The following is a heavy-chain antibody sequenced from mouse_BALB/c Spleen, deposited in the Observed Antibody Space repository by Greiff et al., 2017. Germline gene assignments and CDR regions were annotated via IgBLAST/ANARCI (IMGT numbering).Heavy chain of an antibody. D-gene: IGHD2-13*01. Sequence: ESGPGLVKPSQSLSLTCTVTGYSITSDYAWNWIRQFPGNKLEWMGYISYSGSTSYNPSLKSRISITRDTSKNQFFLQLNSVTTEDTATYYCARGYGEGYYYAMDYWGQGTSVTVSS. V-gene: IGHV3-2*02. CDR1: GYSITSDYA. J-gene: IGHJ4*01. CDR2: ISYSGST. CDR3: ARGYGEGYYYAMDY.